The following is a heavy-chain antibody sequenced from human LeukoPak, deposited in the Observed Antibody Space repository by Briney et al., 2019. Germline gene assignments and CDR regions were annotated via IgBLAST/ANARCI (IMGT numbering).Heavy chain of an antibody. D-gene: IGHD6-13*01. CDR2: IYHSGST. V-gene: IGHV4-38-2*01. CDR1: GYSISSGHY. CDR3: ARHPDGXSSSXXSSP. J-gene: IGHJ5*02. Sequence: SETLSLTCAVSGYSISSGHYWGWIRQPPGKGLEWIGSIYHSGSTYYNPSLKSRVTISVDTSKNQFSLKLRSVTAADTAVYYSARHPDGXSSSXXSSPWGQGTLVTVSS.